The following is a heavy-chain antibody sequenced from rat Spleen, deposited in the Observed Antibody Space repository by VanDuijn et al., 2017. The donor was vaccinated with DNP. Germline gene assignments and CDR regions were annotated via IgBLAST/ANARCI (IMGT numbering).Heavy chain of an antibody. CDR1: GFTFSDHN. J-gene: IGHJ2*01. Sequence: EVQLVESDGGLVQPGRSLKLSCAASGFTFSDHNMAWVRQAPTKGLEWVAYISPGGGSTYFRDSVKGRFTISRDNAKSTLYLQMDSLRSEDTATYYCAREGDYGGYSAKFDYWGQGVMVTVSS. CDR3: AREGDYGGYSAKFDY. CDR2: ISPGGGST. D-gene: IGHD1-11*01. V-gene: IGHV5-27*01.